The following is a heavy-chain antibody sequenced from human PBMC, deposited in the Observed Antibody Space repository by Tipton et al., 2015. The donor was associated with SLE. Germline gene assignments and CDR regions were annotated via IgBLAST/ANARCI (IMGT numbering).Heavy chain of an antibody. CDR1: GFTFSSYW. V-gene: IGHV3-74*01. Sequence: SLRLSCEASGFTFSSYWMHWVRQGPGKGLVWVSGINREGSDTRYGDSAKGRFTISGDNAKNTLYLQMHSLRVDDTAVYYCGRGGPPNAIDIWGRGTTVSVSS. CDR2: INREGSDT. J-gene: IGHJ3*02. CDR3: GRGGPPNAIDI.